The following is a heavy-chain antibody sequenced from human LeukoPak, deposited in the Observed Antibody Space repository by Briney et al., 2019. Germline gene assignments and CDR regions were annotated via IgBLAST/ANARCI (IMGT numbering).Heavy chain of an antibody. J-gene: IGHJ4*02. Sequence: SETLSLTCTVSGGSISGYYWSWIRQPTGKGLEWIGYIYYSGSTNYNPSLKSRVTISVDTSKNQFSLKLSSVTAADTAVYYCARHHPIHPFDYWGQGTLVTVSS. D-gene: IGHD5-18*01. V-gene: IGHV4-59*08. CDR3: ARHHPIHPFDY. CDR1: GGSISGYY. CDR2: IYYSGST.